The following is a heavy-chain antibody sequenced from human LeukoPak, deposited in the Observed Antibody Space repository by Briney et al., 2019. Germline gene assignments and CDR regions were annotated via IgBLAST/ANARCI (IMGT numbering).Heavy chain of an antibody. D-gene: IGHD1-26*01. J-gene: IGHJ4*02. CDR1: GFTFSSYS. CDR3: ARIGWELLGGFDY. V-gene: IGHV3-21*01. Sequence: GGSLRLSCAASGFTFSSYSMNWVRQAPGKGLEWVSSISSSSSYIYHADSVKGRFTISRDNAKNSLYLQMNSLRAEDTAVYYCARIGWELLGGFDYWGLGTLVTVSS. CDR2: ISSSSSYI.